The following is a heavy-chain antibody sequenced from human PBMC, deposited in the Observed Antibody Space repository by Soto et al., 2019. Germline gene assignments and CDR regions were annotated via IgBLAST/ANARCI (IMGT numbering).Heavy chain of an antibody. CDR2: IYPGDSDT. D-gene: IGHD5-18*01. V-gene: IGHV5-51*01. Sequence: GPSQKISSKGSGYSFTSYWIGWVRQLPGKGLEWMEIIYPGDSDTRYSPAFQGQVAISADKSISTAYLQWSSLKASATAMYYCAGVAAMVGGAFVNWGQGTMVTVSS. CDR3: AGVAAMVGGAFVN. CDR1: GYSFTSYW. J-gene: IGHJ3*02.